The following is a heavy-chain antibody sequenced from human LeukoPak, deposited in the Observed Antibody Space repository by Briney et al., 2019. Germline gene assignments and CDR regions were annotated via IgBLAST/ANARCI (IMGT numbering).Heavy chain of an antibody. CDR3: AVSSGLYAAFDY. J-gene: IGHJ4*02. CDR1: GFTVSSNY. Sequence: GGSLRLSCAASGFTVSSNYMSWVRQAPGKGLEWVSAISGSGSTTHYADSVKGRFTISRDNSKNTLSLQMNSLRAEDTATYYCAVSSGLYAAFDYWGQGTLVTVPS. V-gene: IGHV3-23*01. D-gene: IGHD6-19*01. CDR2: ISGSGSTT.